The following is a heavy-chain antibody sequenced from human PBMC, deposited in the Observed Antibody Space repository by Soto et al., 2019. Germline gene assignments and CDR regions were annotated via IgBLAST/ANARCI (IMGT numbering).Heavy chain of an antibody. CDR1: GFTFSSYW. CDR3: ARPAYCGGDCYSGWFDP. Sequence: EVQLVESGGGLVQPGGSLRLSCAASGFTFSSYWMSWVRQAPGKGLEWVANIKQDGSEKYYVDSVKGRFTISRDNAKNSLYPQMNSLRAEDTAVYYCARPAYCGGDCYSGWFDPWGQGTLVTVSS. CDR2: IKQDGSEK. J-gene: IGHJ5*02. D-gene: IGHD2-21*02. V-gene: IGHV3-7*05.